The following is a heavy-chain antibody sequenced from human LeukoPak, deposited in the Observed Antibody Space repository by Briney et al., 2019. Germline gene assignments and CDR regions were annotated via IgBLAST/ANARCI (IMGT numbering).Heavy chain of an antibody. Sequence: SETLSLTCTVSGGSISSYYWSWIRQPPGKGLEWIGYIYYSGSANYNPSLKSRVTISVETSKNQFSLKLSSVTAADTAVYYCARQGSSSWYFDYWGQGTLVTVSS. CDR3: ARQGSSSWYFDY. CDR1: GGSISSYY. D-gene: IGHD6-13*01. CDR2: IYYSGSA. V-gene: IGHV4-59*08. J-gene: IGHJ4*02.